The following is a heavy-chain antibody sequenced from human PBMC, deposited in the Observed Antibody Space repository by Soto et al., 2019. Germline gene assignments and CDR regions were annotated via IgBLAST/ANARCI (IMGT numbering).Heavy chain of an antibody. J-gene: IGHJ4*02. V-gene: IGHV4-31*03. CDR1: GGSISSGGYY. D-gene: IGHD4-17*01. Sequence: SETLSLTCTVSGGSISSGGYYWSWIRQHPGKGLEWIGYIYYSGSTYYNPSLKSRVTISVDTSKNQFSLKLSSVTAADTAVYYCEREAVTTFIDYWGQGTLVTVSS. CDR2: IYYSGST. CDR3: EREAVTTFIDY.